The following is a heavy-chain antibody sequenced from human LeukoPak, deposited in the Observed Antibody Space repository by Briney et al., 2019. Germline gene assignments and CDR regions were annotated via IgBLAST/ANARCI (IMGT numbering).Heavy chain of an antibody. CDR3: ARVKKYYYGSGSYRAETTYYYYMDV. CDR1: GGTFSSYA. CDR2: IIPIFGTA. V-gene: IGHV1-69*13. D-gene: IGHD3-10*01. Sequence: SVKVSCKASGGTFSSYAISWVRQAPGQGLEWMGGIIPIFGTANYAQKFQGRVTITADESTSTAYMELSSLRSEDTAVYYCARVKKYYYGSGSYRAETTYYYYMDVWGKGTTVTISS. J-gene: IGHJ6*03.